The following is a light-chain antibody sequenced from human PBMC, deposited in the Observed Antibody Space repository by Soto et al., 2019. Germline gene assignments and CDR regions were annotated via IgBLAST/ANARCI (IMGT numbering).Light chain of an antibody. J-gene: IGLJ2*01. CDR1: SSNIGSNY. Sequence: QSVLTQPPSASGTPGQRVTISCSGSSSNIGSNYVYWYQQLPGTAPKLLIYRNNHRPSGVPDRFSCSKSGTSASLAISGLRSEEEADYYCAAWDDSLSGRLVFGGGTKVTVL. CDR2: RNN. V-gene: IGLV1-47*01. CDR3: AAWDDSLSGRLV.